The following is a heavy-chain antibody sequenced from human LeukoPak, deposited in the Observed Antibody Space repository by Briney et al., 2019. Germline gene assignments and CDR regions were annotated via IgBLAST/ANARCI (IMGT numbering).Heavy chain of an antibody. Sequence: GGSLRLSCAASGFTFSSYAMHWVRQAPGKGLEWVAVISYDGSNKYYADSVKGRFTISRDNSKNTLYLQMNSLRAEDTAVYYCARVNETYYDLFGAFDIWGQGTMVTVSS. CDR3: ARVNETYYDLFGAFDI. CDR1: GFTFSSYA. V-gene: IGHV3-30-3*01. J-gene: IGHJ3*02. CDR2: ISYDGSNK. D-gene: IGHD3-3*01.